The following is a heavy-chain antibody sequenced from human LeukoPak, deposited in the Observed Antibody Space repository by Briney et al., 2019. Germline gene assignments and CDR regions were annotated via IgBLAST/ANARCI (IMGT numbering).Heavy chain of an antibody. CDR2: IKSDGST. D-gene: IGHD3-16*01. CDR3: AKAPTEIGAYDPKTFRH. Sequence: GGSLRLSCAAAGFTFSTNWMNWVRQAPGKGLEWVSGIKSDGSTNYADSVQGRFTISRDNSKNTLYLQMNSLRADDTGVYYCAKAPTEIGAYDPKTFRHWGQGTLVTVSS. CDR1: GFTFSTNW. V-gene: IGHV3-53*01. J-gene: IGHJ1*01.